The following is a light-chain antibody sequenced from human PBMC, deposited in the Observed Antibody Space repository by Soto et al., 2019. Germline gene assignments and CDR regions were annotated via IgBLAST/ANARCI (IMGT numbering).Light chain of an antibody. Sequence: EIFLTQSPATLSLSLWEIATLSCRASLSVSSSLAWYQQKPGQAPRLLIYDSSNRATGVPARFSGSGSGTDFSLSISSLEPEDSAVYYCQQRSNWPITFGQGTRLEIK. J-gene: IGKJ5*01. CDR1: LSVSSS. V-gene: IGKV3-11*01. CDR3: QQRSNWPIT. CDR2: DSS.